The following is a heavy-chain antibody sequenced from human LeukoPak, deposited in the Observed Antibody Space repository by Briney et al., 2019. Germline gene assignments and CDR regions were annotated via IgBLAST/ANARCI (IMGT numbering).Heavy chain of an antibody. Sequence: PSETLSLTCTVSGGSISSYYWSWIRQPAGKGLEWIGRIYTSRSTNYNPSLKSRVTISVDKSKNQFSLKLSSVTAADTAVYYCARDRLARNLFDYWGQGTLVTVSS. CDR3: ARDRLARNLFDY. V-gene: IGHV4-4*07. CDR2: IYTSRST. D-gene: IGHD1-14*01. J-gene: IGHJ4*02. CDR1: GGSISSYY.